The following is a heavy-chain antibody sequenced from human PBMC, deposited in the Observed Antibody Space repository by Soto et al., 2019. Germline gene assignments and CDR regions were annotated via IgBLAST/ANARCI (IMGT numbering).Heavy chain of an antibody. CDR1: GYTFTSYA. CDR3: VSTLTRSGYGSSSHLRNYYYYYGMDV. Sequence: ASVKVSCKASGYTFTSYAMHWVRQAPGQRLEWMGWINAGNGNTKYSQKFQGRVTITRDTSASTAYMELSSLRSEDTAVYYCVSTLTRSGYGSSSHLRNYYYYYGMDVWGQGTRVTFSS. V-gene: IGHV1-3*01. J-gene: IGHJ6*02. CDR2: INAGNGNT. D-gene: IGHD5-12*01.